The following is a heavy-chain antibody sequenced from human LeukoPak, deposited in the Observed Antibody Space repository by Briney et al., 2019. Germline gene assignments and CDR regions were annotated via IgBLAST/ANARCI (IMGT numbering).Heavy chain of an antibody. CDR2: FDPEDGET. V-gene: IGHV1-24*01. Sequence: GASVKVSCKVSGYTLTELSMHWVRQAPGKGLEWMGGFDPEDGETIYAQKFQGRVTMTEDTSTDTAYMELSSLRSEDTAVYYCARGNRIAVAGLILNYYYYGMDVWGQGTTVTVSS. D-gene: IGHD6-19*01. J-gene: IGHJ6*02. CDR1: GYTLTELS. CDR3: ARGNRIAVAGLILNYYYYGMDV.